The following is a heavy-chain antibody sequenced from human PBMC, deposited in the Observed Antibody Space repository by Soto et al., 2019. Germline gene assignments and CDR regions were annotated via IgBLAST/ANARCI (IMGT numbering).Heavy chain of an antibody. CDR3: AKGGAAAGTEAYYYGMDV. CDR1: GFTFSSYA. V-gene: IGHV3-23*01. D-gene: IGHD6-13*01. Sequence: GGSLRLSCAASGFTFSSYAMSWVRQAPGKGLEWVSAISGSGGSTYYADSVEGRFTISRDNSKNTLYLQMNSLRAEDTAVYYCAKGGAAAGTEAYYYGMDVWGQGTTVTVSS. J-gene: IGHJ6*02. CDR2: ISGSGGST.